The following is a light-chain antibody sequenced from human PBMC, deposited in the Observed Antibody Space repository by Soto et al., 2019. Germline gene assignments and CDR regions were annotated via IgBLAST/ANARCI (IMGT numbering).Light chain of an antibody. CDR1: QIISNNY. CDR3: QQYGSSRLT. J-gene: IGKJ3*01. CDR2: GAS. Sequence: EIVLTQSPGTLYSSPGERATLSCRASQIISNNYLAWYQQKPGQAPRLLVYGASSRATGVPDRFSGSGSETYVTLTISRLDPEDFAVYYCQQYGSSRLTFGPGTKVDIK. V-gene: IGKV3-20*01.